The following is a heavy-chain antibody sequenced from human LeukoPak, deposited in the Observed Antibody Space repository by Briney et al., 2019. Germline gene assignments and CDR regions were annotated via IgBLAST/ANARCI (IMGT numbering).Heavy chain of an antibody. D-gene: IGHD3-22*01. CDR1: GGSISSYY. Sequence: PSETLSLTCTVFGGSISSYYWGWIRQPAGKGLEWIGRIYTSGSTNYNPSLKRRVTISVDKSKNQFSLKLSSVTAADTAVYYCARAEPYYYYSSGYYTYYFDYWGQGTLVTVSS. J-gene: IGHJ4*02. V-gene: IGHV4-4*07. CDR3: ARAEPYYYYSSGYYTYYFDY. CDR2: IYTSGST.